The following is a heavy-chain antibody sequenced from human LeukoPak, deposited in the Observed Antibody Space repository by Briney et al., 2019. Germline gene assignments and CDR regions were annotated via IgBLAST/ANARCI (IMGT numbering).Heavy chain of an antibody. V-gene: IGHV3-23*01. J-gene: IGHJ4*02. Sequence: GGSLRLSCAASGFTFSSYSMSWVRQAPGRGLEWASSTAGSGISKDYADSVKGRFTISKDKSKNTLYLQMDNLRAEDTGVYFCARLPTFYYDSSGYHYDYWGQGTLVTVSS. CDR3: ARLPTFYYDSSGYHYDY. CDR1: GFTFSSYS. D-gene: IGHD3-22*01. CDR2: TAGSGISK.